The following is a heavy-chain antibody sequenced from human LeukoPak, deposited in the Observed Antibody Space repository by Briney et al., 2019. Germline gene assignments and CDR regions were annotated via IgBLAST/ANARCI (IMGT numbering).Heavy chain of an antibody. CDR1: GGSISSGDYY. Sequence: SETLSLTCTVSGGSISSGDYYWSWIRQPPGKGLEWIGYIYYSGSTYYNPSLKSRVTISVDTSKNQFSLKLSSVTAADTAVYYCARLGGATRGYYFDYWGQGTLVTVSS. D-gene: IGHD1-26*01. CDR3: ARLGGATRGYYFDY. CDR2: IYYSGST. J-gene: IGHJ4*02. V-gene: IGHV4-30-4*01.